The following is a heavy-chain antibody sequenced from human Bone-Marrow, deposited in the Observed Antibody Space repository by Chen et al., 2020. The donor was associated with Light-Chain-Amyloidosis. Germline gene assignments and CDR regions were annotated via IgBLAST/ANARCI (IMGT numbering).Heavy chain of an antibody. J-gene: IGHJ4*02. CDR3: ARGLFGSGSALPLDF. CDR1: GFSSNDNW. D-gene: IGHD3-10*01. Sequence: EVQLVESVGALVPPGGSLRLSCTASGFSSNDNWMHWVRQAPGKGLEWVSRINSDGHVTTYADSVKGRVAISRENAKHTLYLQMNNLRAEDTATYYCARGLFGSGSALPLDFWGEGTLVTVSS. V-gene: IGHV3-74*03. CDR2: INSDGHVT.